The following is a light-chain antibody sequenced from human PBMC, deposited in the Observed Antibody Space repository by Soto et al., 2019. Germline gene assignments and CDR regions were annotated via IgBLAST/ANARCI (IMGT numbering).Light chain of an antibody. Sequence: QSVLTQPASVSGSLGQSITFSCTGTRSDVGGYNLVSWYQQHPDKVPKLIIYEDTKRPSGVSSRFSGSKSGNTASLTITGLQADDEADYHCCSFAGRSTFVFGGGTKVTVL. J-gene: IGLJ2*01. V-gene: IGLV2-23*02. CDR3: CSFAGRSTFV. CDR1: RSDVGGYNL. CDR2: EDT.